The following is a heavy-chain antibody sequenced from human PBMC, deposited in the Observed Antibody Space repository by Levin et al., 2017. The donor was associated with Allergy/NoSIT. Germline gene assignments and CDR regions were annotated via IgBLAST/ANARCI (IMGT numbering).Heavy chain of an antibody. CDR3: AAVGSFDY. V-gene: IGHV3-30*03. J-gene: IGHJ4*02. CDR1: GLTFTDYG. Sequence: GGSLRLSCTASGLTFTDYGVHWVRQAPDKGLEWVAIITSDVSHKYYADSVRGRFTISRDTSRNTLYLQMNSLRVEDTDVYFCAAVGSFDYWGLGTLVTVSS. D-gene: IGHD6-19*01. CDR2: ITSDVSHK.